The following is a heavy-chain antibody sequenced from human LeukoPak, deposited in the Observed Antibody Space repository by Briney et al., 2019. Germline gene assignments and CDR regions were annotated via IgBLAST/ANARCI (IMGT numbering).Heavy chain of an antibody. V-gene: IGHV1-69*13. CDR1: GGTFSSYA. J-gene: IGHJ4*02. Sequence: ASVKVSCKASGGTFSSYAISWVRQAPGQGLEWMGGIIPIFGTANYAQKFQGRVTITADESTSTAYMELSSLRSEDTAVYYCARDAYCSSTSCYTSAYFDYWGQGTLVTVSS. CDR3: ARDAYCSSTSCYTSAYFDY. D-gene: IGHD2-2*02. CDR2: IIPIFGTA.